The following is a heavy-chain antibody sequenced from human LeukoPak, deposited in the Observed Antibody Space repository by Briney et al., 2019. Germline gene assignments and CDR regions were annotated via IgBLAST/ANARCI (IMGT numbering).Heavy chain of an antibody. V-gene: IGHV1-2*02. D-gene: IGHD2-2*01. J-gene: IGHJ4*02. Sequence: ASVKVSCKASGYTFTGYYMHWVRQAPGQGLEWMGWINPNSGGTNYAQKFQGRVTMTRDTSISTAYMELSRLRSDDMAVYYCARAEQYCSSTSCLDYWGQGTLVTVSS. CDR1: GYTFTGYY. CDR3: ARAEQYCSSTSCLDY. CDR2: INPNSGGT.